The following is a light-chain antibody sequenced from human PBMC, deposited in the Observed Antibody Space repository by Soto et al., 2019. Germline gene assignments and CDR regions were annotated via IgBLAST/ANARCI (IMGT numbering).Light chain of an antibody. Sequence: SYELTQPPSMSVSPGQTASITCSGDKLADKYVCWYQQRPGQSPVVVIYQDSQRPSGIPERFSGPNSGNTATLTISGTQAMDEADYYCQAWDRSTAVFGGGTKLTVL. CDR3: QAWDRSTAV. V-gene: IGLV3-1*01. CDR2: QDS. CDR1: KLADKY. J-gene: IGLJ2*01.